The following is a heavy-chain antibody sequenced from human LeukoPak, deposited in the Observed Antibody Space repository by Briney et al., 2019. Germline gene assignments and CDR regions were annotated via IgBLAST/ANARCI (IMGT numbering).Heavy chain of an antibody. Sequence: PGRSLRLSCAASGFTFTNYAMHWVRLVPGKGLEWVSGITWNSGSIGHADSVKGRFTISRDNAKNSLFLQMNSLRVEDTAVYYCARDEVGANDYWGQGTLVTVSS. D-gene: IGHD1-26*01. J-gene: IGHJ4*02. CDR2: ITWNSGSI. V-gene: IGHV3-9*01. CDR1: GFTFTNYA. CDR3: ARDEVGANDY.